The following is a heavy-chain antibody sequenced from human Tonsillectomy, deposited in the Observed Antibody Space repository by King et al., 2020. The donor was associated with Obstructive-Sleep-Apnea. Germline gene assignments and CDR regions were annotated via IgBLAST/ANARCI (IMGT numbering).Heavy chain of an antibody. J-gene: IGHJ4*02. CDR3: ARALHAFDY. V-gene: IGHV3-11*01. CDR2: ISSSCSSI. D-gene: IGHD4-11*01. CDR1: GFTFSDYY. Sequence: VQLVESGGGLVKPGGALRLSFAASGFTFSDYYMSWIRQAPGKCLGGVLYISSSCSSIYYAESVKGRFTISRDNAKNSLYLQMNSLRAEDTAVYYCARALHAFDYWGQGTLVTVSS.